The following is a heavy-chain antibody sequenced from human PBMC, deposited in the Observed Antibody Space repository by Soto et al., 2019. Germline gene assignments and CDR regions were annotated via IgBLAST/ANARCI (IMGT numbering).Heavy chain of an antibody. V-gene: IGHV1-3*01. Sequence: EASVKVSCKASGYTFTSYAVHWVRQAPGQRLEWMGWINAGNGNTKYSQKFQGRVTITRDTSASTAYMELSSLRSEDTAVYYCARGPTVTTLFRAWFDPWGQGTLVTVSS. CDR2: INAGNGNT. CDR1: GYTFTSYA. D-gene: IGHD4-4*01. J-gene: IGHJ5*02. CDR3: ARGPTVTTLFRAWFDP.